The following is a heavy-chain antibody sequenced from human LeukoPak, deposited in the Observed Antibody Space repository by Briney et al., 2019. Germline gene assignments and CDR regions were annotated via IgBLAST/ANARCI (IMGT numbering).Heavy chain of an antibody. CDR1: GLTFSSYA. V-gene: IGHV3-23*01. CDR3: ARDYLPGRDDYYYMDV. J-gene: IGHJ6*03. CDR2: ISGSGGST. D-gene: IGHD3-16*02. Sequence: GGSLRLSCAASGLTFSSYAMSWVRQAPGKGLEWVSDISGSGGSTYSADSVKGRFTIFRDNSKNTLYLQMNSLRADDTALYYCARDYLPGRDDYYYMDVWGKGTTVTVSS.